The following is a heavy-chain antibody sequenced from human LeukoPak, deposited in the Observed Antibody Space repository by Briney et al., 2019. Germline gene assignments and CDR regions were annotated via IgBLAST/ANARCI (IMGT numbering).Heavy chain of an antibody. V-gene: IGHV3-53*01. CDR3: AQEDEWELLAY. CDR2: IYSGRST. CDR1: GFTVSSNY. D-gene: IGHD1-26*01. J-gene: IGHJ4*02. Sequence: GGSMRLACAAYGFTVSSNYMSWVRQAPGKVLEWVSVIYSGRSTYYADSVKGRFTISRDNSQTPLYLQMNSLRADATPVYYCAQEDEWELLAYWGQGTLLTVSS.